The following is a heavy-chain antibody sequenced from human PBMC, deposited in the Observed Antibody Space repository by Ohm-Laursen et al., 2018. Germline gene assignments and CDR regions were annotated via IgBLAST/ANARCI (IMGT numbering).Heavy chain of an antibody. Sequence: SLRLSCAASGFTFSRYGMHWVRQAPGKGLEWVAVISDGGNTEYYGDSVRGRFTISRDNSKNTLYLQMNSLRAEDTAVYYCAKDDYYDSSGYWGPGAFDIWGQGTMVTVSS. J-gene: IGHJ3*02. D-gene: IGHD3-22*01. CDR1: GFTFSRYG. CDR3: AKDDYYDSSGYWGPGAFDI. CDR2: ISDGGNTE. V-gene: IGHV3-30*18.